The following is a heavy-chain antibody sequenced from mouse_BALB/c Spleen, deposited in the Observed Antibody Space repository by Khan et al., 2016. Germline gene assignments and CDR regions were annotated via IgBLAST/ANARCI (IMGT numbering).Heavy chain of an antibody. CDR2: IDPENGDT. Sequence: VRLQQSGAELVRSGASVKLSCTASGFNIKDYYMHWVKQRPEQGLEWIGWIDPENGDTEYAPKFQGKATMTADTSSNTAYLQLSSLTSVDTAVTYCNACDSNAMDYWGQGTSVTVSS. CDR1: GFNIKDYY. J-gene: IGHJ4*01. V-gene: IGHV14-4*02. CDR3: NACDSNAMDY.